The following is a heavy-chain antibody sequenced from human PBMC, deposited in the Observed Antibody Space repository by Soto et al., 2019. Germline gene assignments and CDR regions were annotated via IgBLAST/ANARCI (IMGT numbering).Heavy chain of an antibody. V-gene: IGHV3-21*01. CDR1: GFTFSSYS. CDR2: ISSSSSYI. CDR3: ARVLDWNDYGMDV. J-gene: IGHJ6*02. D-gene: IGHD1-1*01. Sequence: GESLKISCAASGFTFSSYSMNWVRQAPGKGLEWVSSISSSSSYIYYADSVKGRFTISRDNAKNSLYLQMNSLRAEDTAVYYCARVLDWNDYGMDVWGQGTTVTVSS.